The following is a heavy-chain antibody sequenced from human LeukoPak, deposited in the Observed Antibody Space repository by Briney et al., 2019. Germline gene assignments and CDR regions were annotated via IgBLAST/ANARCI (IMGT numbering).Heavy chain of an antibody. J-gene: IGHJ6*02. CDR2: IWYDGSNK. Sequence: GGSLRLSCAASGFTFSSYGMHWVRQAPGKGLEWVAVIWYDGSNKYYADSVKGRFTISRDNSKNTLYLQMNSLRAEDTAVYYCAREGGYDFWSGPGMDVWGQGTTVTVSS. CDR3: AREGGYDFWSGPGMDV. V-gene: IGHV3-33*01. CDR1: GFTFSSYG. D-gene: IGHD3-3*01.